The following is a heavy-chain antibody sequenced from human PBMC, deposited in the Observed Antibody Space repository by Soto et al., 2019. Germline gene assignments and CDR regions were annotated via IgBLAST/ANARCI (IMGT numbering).Heavy chain of an antibody. CDR3: AREGDTGGLYPRYLDY. CDR2: INAGNGNT. Sequence: ASVKVSCKASGYTVTVYAIHWVRQAPGQRPEWMGWINAGNGNTKYSQNFQDRLTMTRDTSANTGYMELNSLRSEDTAVYYCAREGDTGGLYPRYLDYWGKGTLVTVSS. J-gene: IGHJ4*02. D-gene: IGHD2-8*02. V-gene: IGHV1-3*01. CDR1: GYTVTVYA.